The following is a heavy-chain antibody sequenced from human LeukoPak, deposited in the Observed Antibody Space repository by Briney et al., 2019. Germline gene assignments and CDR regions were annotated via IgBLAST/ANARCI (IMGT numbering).Heavy chain of an antibody. J-gene: IGHJ6*03. CDR3: ARGKPYYYGSGSLYYYYYMDV. Sequence: PSETLSLTCAVYGGSFSGYYWSWIRQPPGKGLEWIGEINHSGSTNYNPSLKSRVTISVDTSKNQFSLKLSSVTAADTAVYYCARGKPYYYGSGSLYYYYYMDVWGKGTTVTVSS. D-gene: IGHD3-10*01. CDR2: INHSGST. CDR1: GGSFSGYY. V-gene: IGHV4-34*01.